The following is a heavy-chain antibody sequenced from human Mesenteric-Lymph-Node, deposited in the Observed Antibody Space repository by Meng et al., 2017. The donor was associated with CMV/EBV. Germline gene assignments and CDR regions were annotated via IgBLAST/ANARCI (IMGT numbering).Heavy chain of an antibody. CDR1: GGSIVSINYY. Sequence: SETLSLTCSVSGGSIVSINYYWGWIRQPPGKGLEWIGSIYYSGSTYYNPSLKSRVTISVDTSKNQFSLKLSSVTAADTAVYYCARDRWELRKLLDYWGQGTLVTVSS. CDR3: ARDRWELRKLLDY. J-gene: IGHJ4*02. D-gene: IGHD1-26*01. V-gene: IGHV4-39*07. CDR2: IYYSGST.